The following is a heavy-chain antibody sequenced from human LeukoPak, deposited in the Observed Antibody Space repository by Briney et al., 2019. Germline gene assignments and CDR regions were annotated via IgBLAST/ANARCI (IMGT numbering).Heavy chain of an antibody. J-gene: IGHJ4*02. V-gene: IGHV3-21*01. CDR2: ISSTSWSK. Sequence: GGSLSLSSSGYGFTFSTKHMIRQRQAPGKGLEWVSSISSTSWSKYYADSVKGRFTISRHNAENSVYLQMNSLSDEDTAMYYFTGGAGWRVISGLFYCGQGTQVTVSS. D-gene: IGHD6-19*01. CDR3: TGGAGWRVISGLFY. CDR1: GFTFSTKH.